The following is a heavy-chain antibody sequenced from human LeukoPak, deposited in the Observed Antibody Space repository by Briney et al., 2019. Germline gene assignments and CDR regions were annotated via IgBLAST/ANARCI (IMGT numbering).Heavy chain of an antibody. CDR2: IIPIVGIL. Sequence: VASVKVSCKASGYTFTSYDINWVRQATGQGLEWMGRIIPIVGILNYAQRFQGRVTIIADNSTNIAYMELSSLRSEDTAVYYCARESIAAAGIVDYWGQGTLVTVSS. J-gene: IGHJ4*02. D-gene: IGHD6-13*01. CDR3: ARESIAAAGIVDY. V-gene: IGHV1-69*04. CDR1: GYTFTSYD.